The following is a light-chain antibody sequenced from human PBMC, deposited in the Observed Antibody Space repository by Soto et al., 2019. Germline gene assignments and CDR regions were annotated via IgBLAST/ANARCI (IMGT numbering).Light chain of an antibody. CDR2: DNS. CDR1: SSNIGNND. Sequence: QSVLTQPPSVSAAPGQTVTISCSGSSSNIGNNDVAWYQQLPGTAPTLLIFDNSKRPSGIPDRFSGSRSGTSATLGITGLQTGDEADYYCGTWDSSLSTGVFGGGTKLTIL. J-gene: IGLJ2*01. V-gene: IGLV1-51*01. CDR3: GTWDSSLSTGV.